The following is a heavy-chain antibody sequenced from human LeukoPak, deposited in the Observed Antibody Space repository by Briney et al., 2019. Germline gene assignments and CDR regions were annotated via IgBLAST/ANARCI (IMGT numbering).Heavy chain of an antibody. D-gene: IGHD4-17*01. CDR3: ARDMTTVTPLATYYYMDV. Sequence: SVKVSCKASEGTFSSYAISWVRQAPGQGLEWMGGIIPIFGTANYAQKFQGRVTITADESTSTAYMELSSLRSEDTAVYYCARDMTTVTPLATYYYMDVWGKGTTVTISS. CDR2: IIPIFGTA. J-gene: IGHJ6*03. V-gene: IGHV1-69*13. CDR1: EGTFSSYA.